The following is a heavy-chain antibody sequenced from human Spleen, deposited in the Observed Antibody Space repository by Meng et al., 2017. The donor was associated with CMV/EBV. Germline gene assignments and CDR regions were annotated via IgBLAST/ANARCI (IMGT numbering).Heavy chain of an antibody. Sequence: ASVKVSCKASGYTFIGYYLHWVRQAPGQGLEWMGWINPNPNSGATAYAQKFQGRVTMTEDTSTDTAYMELSSLRSEDTAVYYCATDALSGSFKADAFDIWGQGTMVTVSS. D-gene: IGHD1-26*01. V-gene: IGHV1-2*02. CDR1: GYTFIGYY. CDR3: ATDALSGSFKADAFDI. CDR2: INPNPNSGAT. J-gene: IGHJ3*02.